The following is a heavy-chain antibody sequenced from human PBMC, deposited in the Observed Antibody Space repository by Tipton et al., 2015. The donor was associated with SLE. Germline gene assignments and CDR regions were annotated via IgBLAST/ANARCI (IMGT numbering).Heavy chain of an antibody. CDR1: GFTFSSYG. V-gene: IGHV3-30*02. CDR2: IRYDGSNK. CDR3: AKDNQEVYYFDY. D-gene: IGHD2-8*01. Sequence: SLRLSCAASGFTFSSYGMHWVRQAPGKGLEWVAFIRYDGSNKYYADSVKGRFTISRDNSKNTLYLQMNSLRAEDTAVYYCAKDNQEVYYFDYWGQGTLVTVSS. J-gene: IGHJ4*02.